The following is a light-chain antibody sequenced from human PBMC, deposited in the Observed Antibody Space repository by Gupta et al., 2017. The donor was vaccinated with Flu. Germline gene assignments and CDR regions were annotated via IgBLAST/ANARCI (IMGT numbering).Light chain of an antibody. J-gene: IGLJ3*02. V-gene: IGLV1-51*02. Sequence: KITISCSGKSCNIGNNNVAWYQHLPGTTPKHIIYEAVKQPSGIAYRFSGSKTGTSATLGITGVLTGDEADYYCGTWDNSLSAWVFGGGTKLTV. CDR3: GTWDNSLSAWV. CDR2: EAV. CDR1: SCNIGNNN.